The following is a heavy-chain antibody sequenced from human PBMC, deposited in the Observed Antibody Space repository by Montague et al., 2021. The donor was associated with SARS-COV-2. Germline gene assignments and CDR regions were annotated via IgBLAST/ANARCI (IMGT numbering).Heavy chain of an antibody. J-gene: IGHJ6*02. CDR2: ISYDGSIK. CDR1: GFTFNNFA. CDR3: AKNRDIFWFGEGRDSMDV. Sequence: SLRLSCAASGFTFNNFAMHWVRQAPGMRLEWLAVISYDGSIKYYADSLRGRFTISRDSSKKTLHLQMNSLSSEDTAVYYCAKNRDIFWFGEGRDSMDVWGQGTTVIVSS. V-gene: IGHV3-30*18. D-gene: IGHD3-10*01.